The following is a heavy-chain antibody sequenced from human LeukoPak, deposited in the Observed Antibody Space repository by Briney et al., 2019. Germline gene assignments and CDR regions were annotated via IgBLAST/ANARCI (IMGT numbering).Heavy chain of an antibody. CDR2: ISWNSGRI. D-gene: IGHD3-22*01. Sequence: PGGSLRLACAASGFTFDDYAMHWVRQAPGKGLEWVSGISWNSGRIGYADSVKGRFTISRDNAKNSLYLQMNGLRAEDTALYYCAKDMYADYDSSGYYDYWGQGTLVTVSS. V-gene: IGHV3-9*01. J-gene: IGHJ4*02. CDR1: GFTFDDYA. CDR3: AKDMYADYDSSGYYDY.